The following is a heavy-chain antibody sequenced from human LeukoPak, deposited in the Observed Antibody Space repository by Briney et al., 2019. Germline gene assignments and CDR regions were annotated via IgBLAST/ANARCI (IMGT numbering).Heavy chain of an antibody. J-gene: IGHJ6*02. CDR2: ISAYNGNT. Sequence: ASVTASCKASGYAFTNYGISWVRQAPGQGLEWMGWISAYNGNTNYAQKLQGRVTMTTDTSTSTAYMELRSLRSDDTAVYYCARDRPSLGMDYYYGMDVWGQGTTVTVSS. V-gene: IGHV1-18*01. D-gene: IGHD1-14*01. CDR1: GYAFTNYG. CDR3: ARDRPSLGMDYYYGMDV.